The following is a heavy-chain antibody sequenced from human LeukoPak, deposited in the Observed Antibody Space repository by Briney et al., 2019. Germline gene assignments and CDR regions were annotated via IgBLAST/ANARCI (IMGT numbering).Heavy chain of an antibody. CDR1: GGSISSGDYY. V-gene: IGHV4-30-4*01. J-gene: IGHJ4*02. CDR3: AREGVVTPFDY. Sequence: PSETLSLTCTVSGGSISSGDYYWSWIRQPPGKGLEWIGYIYYSGSTYHNPSLKSRVTISVDTSKNQFSLKLSSVTAADTAVYYCAREGVVTPFDYRGQGTLVTVSS. D-gene: IGHD2-21*02. CDR2: IYYSGST.